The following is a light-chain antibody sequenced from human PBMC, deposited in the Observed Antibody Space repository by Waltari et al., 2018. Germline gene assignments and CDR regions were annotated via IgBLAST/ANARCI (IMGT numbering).Light chain of an antibody. CDR2: NNH. V-gene: IGLV1-44*01. CDR3: AAWDDSLDAYV. Sequence: QSVLTQPPSASGTPGQRVSISCSGSRSNIDANTVSWFQQLPGAAPTLLSYNNHPRPSGGPYRCSGSKSGTSAALAISGLQSGDEAEYYCAAWDDSLDAYVFGTGTKVTVL. J-gene: IGLJ1*01. CDR1: RSNIDANT.